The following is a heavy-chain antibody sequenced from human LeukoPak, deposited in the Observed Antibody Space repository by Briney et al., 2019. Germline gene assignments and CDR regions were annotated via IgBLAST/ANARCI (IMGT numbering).Heavy chain of an antibody. Sequence: ASVKVSCKASGYTFTSYGISWVRQAPGQGLEWMGWISSYNGNTNYAQKLQGRVTMTTDTSTSAAYMELRSLRSDDTAVYYCARSRQRYFDWLFPYWGQGTLVTVSS. CDR2: ISSYNGNT. CDR1: GYTFTSYG. CDR3: ARSRQRYFDWLFPY. D-gene: IGHD3-9*01. J-gene: IGHJ4*02. V-gene: IGHV1-18*01.